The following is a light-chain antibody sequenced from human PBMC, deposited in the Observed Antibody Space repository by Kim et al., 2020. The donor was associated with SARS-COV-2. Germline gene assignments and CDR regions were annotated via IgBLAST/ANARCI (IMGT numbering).Light chain of an antibody. Sequence: ASVRDGVTITCRASQDNSTYLARYQPKPGNAPKLLIYAASTLQSGVPSRFSGSGSGTDFTLTISSLQPEDFATYYCQQLNSYPWTFGLGTKVDIK. V-gene: IGKV1-9*01. CDR2: AAS. CDR3: QQLNSYPWT. CDR1: QDNSTY. J-gene: IGKJ1*01.